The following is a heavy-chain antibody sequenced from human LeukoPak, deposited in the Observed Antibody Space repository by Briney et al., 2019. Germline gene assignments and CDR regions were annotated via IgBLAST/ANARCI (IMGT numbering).Heavy chain of an antibody. V-gene: IGHV4-61*02. J-gene: IGHJ3*02. CDR2: IFPGGNT. Sequence: SETLSLTCTVSGGSVSSGTYYWNWMRQPAGKGLEWIGRIFPGGNTYFNPSLESRVAISVDSSKNQFSLTLSSVTAAGTAVYYCARDGPQGSVGAFDIWGQGTMVTVSS. CDR1: GGSVSSGTYY. D-gene: IGHD1-26*01. CDR3: ARDGPQGSVGAFDI.